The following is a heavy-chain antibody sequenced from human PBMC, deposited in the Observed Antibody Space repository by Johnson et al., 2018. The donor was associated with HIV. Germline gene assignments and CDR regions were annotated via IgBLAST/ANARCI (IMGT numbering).Heavy chain of an antibody. CDR2: ISGSGGST. J-gene: IGHJ3*02. CDR1: GFTFSSYA. V-gene: IGHV3-43*02. CDR3: AKDMAAQGAFDI. Sequence: VQLVESGGGLVQPGGSRRLSCAASGFTFSSYAMSWVRQAPGKGLEWVSAISGSGGSTYYADSVKGRFTISRDNSKNSLYLQMNSLRTEDTALYYCAKDMAAQGAFDIWGQGTMVTVSS.